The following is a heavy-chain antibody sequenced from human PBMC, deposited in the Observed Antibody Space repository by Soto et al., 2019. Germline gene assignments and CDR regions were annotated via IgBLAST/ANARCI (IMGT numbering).Heavy chain of an antibody. CDR2: IRSKAYGGTT. CDR3: TRSGYSGYTDY. V-gene: IGHV3-49*03. Sequence: GGSLRLSCTASGFTFGDYAMSWFRQAPGKGLEWVGFIRSKAYGGTTEYAASVKGRFTISRDDSKSIAYLQMNGLKTEDTAVYYCTRSGYSGYTDYWGQGTLVTVSS. CDR1: GFTFGDYA. J-gene: IGHJ4*02. D-gene: IGHD5-12*01.